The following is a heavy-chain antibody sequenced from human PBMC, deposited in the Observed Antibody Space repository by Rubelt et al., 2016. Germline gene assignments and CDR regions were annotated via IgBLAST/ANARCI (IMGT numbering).Heavy chain of an antibody. CDR2: INHSGSP. V-gene: IGHV4-34*01. CDR1: GGSFSGYY. CDR3: ARGSYGDPYYYYYYGMDV. J-gene: IGHJ6*02. D-gene: IGHD4-17*01. Sequence: QVQLQQWGAGLLKPSETLSLTCAVYGGSFSGYYWSWIRQPPGKGLEWIGEINHSGSPNYNPSPKMRVTSPVDTSKNPFSLKLSSVTAADTAVYYCARGSYGDPYYYYYYGMDVWGQGTTVTVSS.